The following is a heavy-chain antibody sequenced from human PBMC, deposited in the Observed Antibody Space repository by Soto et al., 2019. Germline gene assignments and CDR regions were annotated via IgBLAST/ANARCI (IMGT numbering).Heavy chain of an antibody. CDR1: GGSISSYY. D-gene: IGHD3-3*02. CDR3: ARTVRWHFWSGYYYYGMDV. CDR2: IYNSGST. Sequence: PSETLSLTCTVSGGSISSYYWSWIRQPPGKGLEWIGYIYNSGSTNYNPSLKSRVTISVDTSKNQFSLKLSSVTAADTAVYYCARTVRWHFWSGYYYYGMDVWGQGTTVTVSS. V-gene: IGHV4-59*12. J-gene: IGHJ6*02.